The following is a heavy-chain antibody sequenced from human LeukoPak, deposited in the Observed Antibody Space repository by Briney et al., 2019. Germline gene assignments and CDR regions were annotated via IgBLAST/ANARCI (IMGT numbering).Heavy chain of an antibody. Sequence: PSETLSLTCAVYGGSFSDYYWSWIRQPPGKGLEWIGEINHSGSTNYNPSLKSRVTISVDTSKNQFSLKLSSVTAADTAVYYCARGLAYGDRRSVGYWGQGTLVTVSS. CDR3: ARGLAYGDRRSVGY. D-gene: IGHD4-17*01. V-gene: IGHV4-34*01. J-gene: IGHJ4*02. CDR2: INHSGST. CDR1: GGSFSDYY.